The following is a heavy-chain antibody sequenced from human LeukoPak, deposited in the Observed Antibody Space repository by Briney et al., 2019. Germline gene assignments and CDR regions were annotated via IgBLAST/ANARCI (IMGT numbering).Heavy chain of an antibody. D-gene: IGHD3-10*01. V-gene: IGHV3-30-3*01. Sequence: GGSLRLSCAASGFTFSSYAMHWVRQAPGKGLEWVAVISYDGSNKYYADSVKGRFTISRDNSKNTLYLQMNSLRAEDTAVYYCARDTAVRGVTSWFDPWGQGTLVTVSS. CDR3: ARDTAVRGVTSWFDP. CDR2: ISYDGSNK. J-gene: IGHJ5*02. CDR1: GFTFSSYA.